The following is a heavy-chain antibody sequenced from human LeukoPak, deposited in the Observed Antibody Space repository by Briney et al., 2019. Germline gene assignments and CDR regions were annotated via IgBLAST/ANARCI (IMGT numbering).Heavy chain of an antibody. CDR3: AKAVNPWEYYFDY. Sequence: GGSLRLSCAASGFTFSSYAMSWVRQAPGKGLEWVSAISGSGGSTYYADSVKGRFTISRDNSKNTLYLQMNSLRAEDTAVYYYAKAVNPWEYYFDYWGQGTLVTVSS. J-gene: IGHJ4*02. V-gene: IGHV3-23*01. D-gene: IGHD1-14*01. CDR2: ISGSGGST. CDR1: GFTFSSYA.